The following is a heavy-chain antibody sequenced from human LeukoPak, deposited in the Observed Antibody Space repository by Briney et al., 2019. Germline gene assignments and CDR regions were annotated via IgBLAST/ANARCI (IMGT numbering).Heavy chain of an antibody. J-gene: IGHJ4*02. Sequence: TVKVSCKASGYTFTGYYLHWVRQAPGRGLEWMGWINPKSGVPSSAQRSQGRGNMTRDTSISTAYMELSRLRCDDPAVYFCAVLTAAINYFYSWGEGTLGTVSS. V-gene: IGHV1-2*02. CDR1: GYTFTGYY. CDR2: INPKSGVP. D-gene: IGHD6-25*01. CDR3: AVLTAAINYFYS.